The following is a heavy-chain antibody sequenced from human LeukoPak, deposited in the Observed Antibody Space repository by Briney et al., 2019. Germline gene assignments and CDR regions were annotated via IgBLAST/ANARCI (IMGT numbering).Heavy chain of an antibody. D-gene: IGHD2/OR15-2a*01. J-gene: IGHJ5*02. CDR1: GGSISNNY. CDR2: IYFSGST. CDR3: AKYGRHRGFDP. Sequence: SETLSLTCSVSGGSISNNYWSWIRQPPGKGLEWIGYIYFSGSTYYNPSLKSRVTISVDASKTQFSLKLISVTAADTAVYYCAKYGRHRGFDPWGQGTLVTVSS. V-gene: IGHV4-59*12.